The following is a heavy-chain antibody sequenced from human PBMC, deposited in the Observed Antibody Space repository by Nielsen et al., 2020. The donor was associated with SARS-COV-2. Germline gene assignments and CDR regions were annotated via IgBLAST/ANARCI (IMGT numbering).Heavy chain of an antibody. J-gene: IGHJ4*02. V-gene: IGHV2-5*02. CDR2: IYWDDDK. D-gene: IGHD6-13*01. Sequence: RQAPGRALEWLALIYWDDDKRYSPSLKSRLTITKDTSKNQVVLTMTNMDPVDTATYYCAHAYSSFDYWGQGTLVTVSS. CDR3: AHAYSSFDY.